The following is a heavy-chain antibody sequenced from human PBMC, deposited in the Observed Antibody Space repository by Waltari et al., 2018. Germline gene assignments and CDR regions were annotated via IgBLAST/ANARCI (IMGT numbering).Heavy chain of an antibody. D-gene: IGHD6-13*01. V-gene: IGHV4-38-2*02. CDR3: ARAEGVAAGGKAYNYFDS. Sequence: QVQLQESGPRLVKPSETLSLICSVSGHSITRDYYSAWPRQSPEKGLEWIGTIHHRGSAYYSPSLKSRVTLSVDTSKNQFYLRVTSLTAADTAMYFCARAEGVAAGGKAYNYFDSWGQGTLVTVSS. CDR1: GHSITRDYY. J-gene: IGHJ5*01. CDR2: IHHRGSA.